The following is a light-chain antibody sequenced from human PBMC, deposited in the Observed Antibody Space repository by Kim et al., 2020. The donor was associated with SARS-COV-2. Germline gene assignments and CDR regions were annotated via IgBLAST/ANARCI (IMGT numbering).Light chain of an antibody. J-gene: IGKJ1*01. CDR3: QKYNSAPWT. V-gene: IGKV1-27*01. Sequence: ASVRDRVTLTCRASQGISNSLAWYRQNPGQVPMLLIYGASTLRSGVPSRFRGSGSGTDFTLTISSLQPEDAATYYCQKYNSAPWTFGQGTKVDIK. CDR2: GAS. CDR1: QGISNS.